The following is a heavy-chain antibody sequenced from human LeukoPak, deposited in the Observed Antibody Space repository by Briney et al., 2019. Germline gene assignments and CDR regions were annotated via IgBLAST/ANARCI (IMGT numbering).Heavy chain of an antibody. D-gene: IGHD3-10*01. CDR1: GFTFSSYE. Sequence: PGGSLRLSCAASGFTFSSYEMNWVRQAPGKGLEWDSYITGSGDVKYYADSVKGRFSISRDNAKNSLYLQMNSLRAEDTAIYYCVRWPSGSYPYYYYYGMDVWGTGTTVTVSS. J-gene: IGHJ6*04. CDR2: ITGSGDVK. CDR3: VRWPSGSYPYYYYYGMDV. V-gene: IGHV3-48*03.